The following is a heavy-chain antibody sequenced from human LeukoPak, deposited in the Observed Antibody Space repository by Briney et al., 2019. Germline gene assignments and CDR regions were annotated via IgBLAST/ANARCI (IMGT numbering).Heavy chain of an antibody. CDR3: ARCLSYYYYYMDV. Sequence: SETLSLTCGVSGGSVNSFSWSWIRQPPGKGLEWIGEINHSGSTNYNPSLKSRVTISVDTSKNQFSLKLSSVTAADTAVYYCARCLSYYYYYMDVWGKGTTVTISS. V-gene: IGHV4-34*01. CDR2: INHSGST. CDR1: GGSVNSFS. J-gene: IGHJ6*03.